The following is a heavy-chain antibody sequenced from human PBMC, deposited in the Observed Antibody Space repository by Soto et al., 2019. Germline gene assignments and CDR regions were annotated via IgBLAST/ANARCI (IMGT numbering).Heavy chain of an antibody. J-gene: IGHJ5*02. CDR2: ISDNGGTT. D-gene: IGHD2-15*01. CDR1: EFTFASHA. CDR3: ARDLGARPPNWFAP. V-gene: IGHV3-23*01. Sequence: EEQLLESGGGLVQPGGSLRLSCAASEFTFASHAMNWVRQAPGKGLEWVSTISDNGGTTYYADSVKGRFTISRDNSKNTLYLQMNNLRAEDTALYYCARDLGARPPNWFAPWGQGTPVTVSS.